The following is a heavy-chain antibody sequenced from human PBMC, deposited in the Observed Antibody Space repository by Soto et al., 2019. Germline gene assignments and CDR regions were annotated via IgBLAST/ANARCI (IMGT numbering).Heavy chain of an antibody. CDR2: IKSKTDGGTT. J-gene: IGHJ6*02. V-gene: IGHV3-15*07. D-gene: IGHD2-8*01. CDR3: TTTPPYCTNGVCYTYYYYGMDV. CDR1: GFTFSNAW. Sequence: GGSLRLSCAASGFTFSNAWMNWVRQAPGKGLEWVGRIKSKTDGGTTDYAAPVKGRFTISRDDSKNTLYLQMNSLKTEDTAVYYCTTTPPYCTNGVCYTYYYYGMDVWGQGTTVTVPS.